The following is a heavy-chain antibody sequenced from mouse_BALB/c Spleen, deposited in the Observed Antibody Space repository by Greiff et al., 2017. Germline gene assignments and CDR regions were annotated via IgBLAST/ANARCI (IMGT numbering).Heavy chain of an antibody. CDR2: INPNNGGT. CDR1: GYTFTDYN. V-gene: IGHV1-18*01. Sequence: EVQRVESGPELVKPGASVKIPCKASGYTFTDYNMDWVKQSHGKSLEWIGDINPNNGGTIYNQKFKGKATLTVDKSSSTAYMELRSLTSEDTAVYYCARGYYGSSYEGDDYAMDYWGQGTSVTVSS. D-gene: IGHD1-1*01. CDR3: ARGYYGSSYEGDDYAMDY. J-gene: IGHJ4*01.